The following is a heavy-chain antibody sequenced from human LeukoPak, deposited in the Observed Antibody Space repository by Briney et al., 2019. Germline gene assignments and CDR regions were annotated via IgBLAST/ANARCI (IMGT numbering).Heavy chain of an antibody. D-gene: IGHD4-17*01. CDR2: MSISGNSI. CDR1: GFTFSSYE. CDR3: ARDLSGDYGIDY. V-gene: IGHV3-48*03. Sequence: GGSLRLSCAASGFTFSSYEMNWVRRAPGKGLEWVSYMSISGNSIYYADSVKGRFTISRDNAKNSLYLQMNSLRAEDTAVYYCARDLSGDYGIDYWGQGTLVTVSS. J-gene: IGHJ4*02.